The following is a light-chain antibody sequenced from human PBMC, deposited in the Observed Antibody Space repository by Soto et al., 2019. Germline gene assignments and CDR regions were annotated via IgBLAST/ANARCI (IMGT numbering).Light chain of an antibody. CDR2: GAY. Sequence: IVMTQSAATLCVSPGDRANMXCSASQSLRSNIVWSQLRAGKAPRRLIYGAYTXAXGVTARFSGTGYGTDFTLTMSSLQSANIGVYYCQQYYDWHPLTFGGGTKV. CDR1: QSLRSN. J-gene: IGKJ4*01. V-gene: IGKV3-15*01. CDR3: QQYYDWHPLT.